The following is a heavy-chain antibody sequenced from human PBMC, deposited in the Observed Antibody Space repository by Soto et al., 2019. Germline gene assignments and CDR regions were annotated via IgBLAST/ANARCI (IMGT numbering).Heavy chain of an antibody. Sequence: GASVKVSCKVSGYTLTELSMHWVRQAPGKGLEWMGGFDPEDGETIYAQKFQGRVTMTEDTSTDTAYMELSSLRSEDTAVYYCATVPRILPYSYHDFDYWSQGTLVTVSS. V-gene: IGHV1-24*01. CDR1: GYTLTELS. J-gene: IGHJ4*02. D-gene: IGHD2-2*01. CDR3: ATVPRILPYSYHDFDY. CDR2: FDPEDGET.